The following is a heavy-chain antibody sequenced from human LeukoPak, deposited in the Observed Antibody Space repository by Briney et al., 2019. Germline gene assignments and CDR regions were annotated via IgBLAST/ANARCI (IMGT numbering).Heavy chain of an antibody. V-gene: IGHV3-23*01. D-gene: IGHD6-19*01. CDR3: GKTTTGYSSGRNPAWPVEY. CDR1: GFTFSSYA. J-gene: IGHJ4*02. CDR2: IFGSGGSA. Sequence: GGSLRLTCTASGFTFSSYAMYWVRQAPGKGLEWVSGIFGSGGSAHYADSVKGRFTISRDNSQNTVYLQMNSLRAEDTAVYYCGKTTTGYSSGRNPAWPVEYWGQGTLVTVSS.